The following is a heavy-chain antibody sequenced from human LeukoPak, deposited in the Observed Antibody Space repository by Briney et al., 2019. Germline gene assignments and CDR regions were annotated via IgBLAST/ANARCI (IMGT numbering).Heavy chain of an antibody. CDR2: MNPNSGNT. V-gene: IGHV1-8*01. CDR1: GYTFTSYD. Sequence: ASVKVSCKASGYTFTSYDINWVRQATGQGLEWMGWMNPNSGNTGYALKFQGRVTMTRNTSISTAYMELSSLRSEDTAVYYCARGFITMVRGVLQNWGQGTLVTVSS. CDR3: ARGFITMVRGVLQN. D-gene: IGHD3-10*01. J-gene: IGHJ4*02.